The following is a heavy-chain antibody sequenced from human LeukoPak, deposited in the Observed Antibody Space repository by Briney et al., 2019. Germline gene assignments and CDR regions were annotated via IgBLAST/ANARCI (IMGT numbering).Heavy chain of an antibody. Sequence: PGGSLRLSCAASGFTFSIYWMHWVRQAPGKGLVWVSRINTDGSSTNFAGSVKGRFTISRDNARNTLYLQMNSLRAEDTALYYCARDNGELDYWGQGTLVTVSS. CDR3: ARDNGELDY. CDR1: GFTFSIYW. CDR2: INTDGSST. V-gene: IGHV3-74*01. J-gene: IGHJ4*02.